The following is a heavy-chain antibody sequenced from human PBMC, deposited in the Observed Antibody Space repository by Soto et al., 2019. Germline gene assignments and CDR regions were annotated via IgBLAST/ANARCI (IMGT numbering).Heavy chain of an antibody. CDR1: GPTVSGKKY. CDR2: LYDVDGS. D-gene: IGHD1-1*01. V-gene: IGHV3-53*01. CDR3: ATWHEREHAYDV. J-gene: IGHJ3*01. Sequence: GSLILTCAASGPTVSGKKYVSWVRQAPGKGLEWVSALYDVDGSFYADSVKGRFTTSSDSSKTTVYLQMNGLRPDDTAVYYCATWHEREHAYDVWGQGTKVTVSS.